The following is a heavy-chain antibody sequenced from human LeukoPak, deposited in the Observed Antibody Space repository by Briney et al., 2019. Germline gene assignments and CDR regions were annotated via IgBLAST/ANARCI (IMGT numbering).Heavy chain of an antibody. Sequence: GGSLRLSCAASGFTFSSYAMHWVRQAPGKGLEYVSFISSDGGSTYYANSWKGRFTISRDNSKNTLYLQMGSLRAEDMAVYYCARDAEYCSSTSCYKDYYYYMDVWGKGTTVTVSS. V-gene: IGHV3-64*01. CDR2: ISSDGGST. J-gene: IGHJ6*03. CDR1: GFTFSSYA. D-gene: IGHD2-2*02. CDR3: ARDAEYCSSTSCYKDYYYYMDV.